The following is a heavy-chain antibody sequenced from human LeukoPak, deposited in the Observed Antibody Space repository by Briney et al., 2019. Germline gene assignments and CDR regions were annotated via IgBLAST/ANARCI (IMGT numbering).Heavy chain of an antibody. J-gene: IGHJ4*02. CDR1: GDTFNSYV. V-gene: IGHV1-69*06. CDR2: IIPILGAP. CDR3: AIDPRSLGYCGNCENFDY. D-gene: IGHD2-15*01. Sequence: SVKVSCKASGDTFNSYVISWVRQAPGQGLEWMGVIIPILGAPNYAQNFQGRVTITADTSTSTAYMELSSLRSDDTAVYYCAIDPRSLGYCGNCENFDYWGQGTLVTVSS.